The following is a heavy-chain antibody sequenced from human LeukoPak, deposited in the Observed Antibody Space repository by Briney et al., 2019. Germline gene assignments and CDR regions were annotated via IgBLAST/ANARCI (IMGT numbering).Heavy chain of an antibody. V-gene: IGHV3-23*01. J-gene: IGHJ6*02. D-gene: IGHD1-26*01. CDR3: AKVMEQRLYFYYYDMDV. Sequence: PGGSLRLSCEASGFTFSSYWMSWVRQAPGKGLEWVSAISASGGSTDYADSGKGRFTISRDNSKNTLYLQMNSLRAEDTGVYYCAKVMEQRLYFYYYDMDVWGQGTMVIVSS. CDR1: GFTFSSYW. CDR2: ISASGGST.